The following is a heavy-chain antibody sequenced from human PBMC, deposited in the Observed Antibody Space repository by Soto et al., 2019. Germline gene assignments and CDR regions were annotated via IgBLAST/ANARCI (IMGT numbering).Heavy chain of an antibody. D-gene: IGHD6-6*01. J-gene: IGHJ4*02. CDR3: AKRSSSSTFDY. CDR2: IYYSGST. Sequence: PSETLSLTCTVSGGSISSYYWSWIRQPPGKGLEWIGYIYYSGSTNYNPSLKGRVTISVDTSKNQFSLKLSSVTAADTAVYYCAKRSSSSTFDYWGQGTLVTVSS. CDR1: GGSISSYY. V-gene: IGHV4-59*01.